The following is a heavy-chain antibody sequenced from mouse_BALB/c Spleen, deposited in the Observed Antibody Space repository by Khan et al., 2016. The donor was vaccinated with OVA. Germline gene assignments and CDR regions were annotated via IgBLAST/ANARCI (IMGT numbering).Heavy chain of an antibody. V-gene: IGHV2-2*02. Sequence: QVQLKQSGPGLVQPSQSLSITCTVSGFSLNNYSVHWVRQSPGKGLEWLGVIWSAGSTDYNAAFISRMTISQDNSRNQIFFRMNSLQPNDTAKYYCSKRGYDYRRGALFAYWGQGTLVTVSA. CDR2: IWSAGST. D-gene: IGHD2-4*01. J-gene: IGHJ3*01. CDR3: SKRGYDYRRGALFAY. CDR1: GFSLNNYS.